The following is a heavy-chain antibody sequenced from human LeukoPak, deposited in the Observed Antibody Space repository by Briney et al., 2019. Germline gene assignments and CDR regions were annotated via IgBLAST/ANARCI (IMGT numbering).Heavy chain of an antibody. D-gene: IGHD3-10*01. CDR3: ARAYMVRGVIRYFDY. CDR2: ISYDGSNE. J-gene: IGHJ4*02. V-gene: IGHV3-30*03. CDR1: GFTFSSYS. Sequence: GGSLRLSCAASGFTFSSYSMNWVRQAPGKGLEWVAIISYDGSNEYYADSVKGRFTISRDNSKNTLYLQMNSLRAADTAVYYCARAYMVRGVIRYFDYWGQGTLVTVSS.